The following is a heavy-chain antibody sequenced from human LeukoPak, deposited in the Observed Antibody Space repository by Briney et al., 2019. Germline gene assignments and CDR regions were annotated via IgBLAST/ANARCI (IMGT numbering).Heavy chain of an antibody. CDR3: ARGSMVRGVIQNMDV. CDR1: GYTFTGNY. V-gene: IGHV1-69*13. J-gene: IGHJ6*02. D-gene: IGHD3-10*01. Sequence: SVKVSCKSSGYTFTGNYMHWVRQAPGQGLEWMGGIISIFGTANYAQKFQGRVTITADESTSTAYMELSSLRSEDTAVYYCARGSMVRGVIQNMDVWGQGTTVTVSS. CDR2: IISIFGTA.